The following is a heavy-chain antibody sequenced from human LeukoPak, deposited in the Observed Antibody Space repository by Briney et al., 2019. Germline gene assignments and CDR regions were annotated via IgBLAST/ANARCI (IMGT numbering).Heavy chain of an antibody. D-gene: IGHD3-9*01. J-gene: IGHJ1*01. CDR3: AKPRTFYDILTVSFQQ. Sequence: PGGSLRLSCAASGFTFSNYWMHWVRQAPGKGLEWVAVISYDGGEQHYGDSVKGRFSISRDDSKSTIYLQMNSLTVEDTALYYCAKPRTFYDILTVSFQQWGQGTWVSVSS. V-gene: IGHV3-30*18. CDR1: GFTFSNYW. CDR2: ISYDGGEQ.